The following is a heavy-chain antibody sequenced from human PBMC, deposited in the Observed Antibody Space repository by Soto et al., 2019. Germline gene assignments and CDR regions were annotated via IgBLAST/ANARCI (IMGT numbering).Heavy chain of an antibody. V-gene: IGHV3-23*01. CDR3: VKDPERYGDSSHFDY. J-gene: IGHJ4*02. D-gene: IGHD4-17*01. CDR2: ISGSGGTT. CDR1: GFTFSSYA. Sequence: EVQLLESGGGLVQPGGSLRLSCAASGFTFSSYAMNWVRRAPGKGLEWVSSISGSGGTTYYADSVKGRFTISRDNSKNTLYLQMNSLRAEDTAVYYCVKDPERYGDSSHFDYWGQGTLVTVSS.